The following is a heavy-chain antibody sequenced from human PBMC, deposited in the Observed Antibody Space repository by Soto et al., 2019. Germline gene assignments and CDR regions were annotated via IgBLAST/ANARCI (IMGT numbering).Heavy chain of an antibody. D-gene: IGHD3-3*01. J-gene: IGHJ6*02. CDR1: GGTFSSYA. V-gene: IGHV1-69*13. CDR2: IIPIFGTA. Sequence: SVKVSCKASGGTFSSYAISWVRQAPGQGLEWMGGIIPIFGTANYAQKFQGRVTITADESTSTAYMELSSLRSEDTAVFYCARFTIFGEWHYYYGMDVWGQGTTVTVSS. CDR3: ARFTIFGEWHYYYGMDV.